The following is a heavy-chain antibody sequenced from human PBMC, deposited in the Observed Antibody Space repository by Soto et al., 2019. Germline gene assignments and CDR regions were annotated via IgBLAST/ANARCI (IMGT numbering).Heavy chain of an antibody. Sequence: QVQLVQSGAEVKKPGASVKVSCKASGYTFSGYYIHWVLQAPGQGLAWMGWINPNSGGTKYAQKFQGRVTLTRDTSISTAYMELGRLRSDDTTTYFCAPVGITGTAGLHFWGQGTLVTVSS. J-gene: IGHJ4*02. CDR1: GYTFSGYY. CDR3: APVGITGTAGLHF. V-gene: IGHV1-2*02. CDR2: INPNSGGT. D-gene: IGHD1-7*01.